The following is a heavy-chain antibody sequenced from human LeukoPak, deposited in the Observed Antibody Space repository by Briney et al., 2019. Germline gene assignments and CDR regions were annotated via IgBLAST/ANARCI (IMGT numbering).Heavy chain of an antibody. D-gene: IGHD5-24*01. V-gene: IGHV3-48*03. CDR3: VRDFSVGEDGYNRDAFDI. Sequence: PGGSLRLSCAASGFTFSSYEMNWVRQAPGKGLEWVSYISSSGSTIYYADSVKGRFTISRDNAKNSLYLQMNSLRAEDTAMYYCVRDFSVGEDGYNRDAFDIWGQGTMVTVSS. J-gene: IGHJ3*02. CDR1: GFTFSSYE. CDR2: ISSSGSTI.